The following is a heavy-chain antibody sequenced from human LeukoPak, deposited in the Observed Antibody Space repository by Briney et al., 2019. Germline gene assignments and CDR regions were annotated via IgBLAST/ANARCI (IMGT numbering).Heavy chain of an antibody. Sequence: SETLSLTCTVSGGSISSYYWSWIRQPPGKGLEWIGYIYYSGSTNYNPSLKSRVTISVDTSKNQFSLKLSSVTAADTAVYYCARGSLGDGGYSSSTFDYWGQGTLVTVSS. CDR2: IYYSGST. CDR1: GGSISSYY. V-gene: IGHV4-59*01. CDR3: ARGSLGDGGYSSSTFDY. D-gene: IGHD6-13*01. J-gene: IGHJ4*02.